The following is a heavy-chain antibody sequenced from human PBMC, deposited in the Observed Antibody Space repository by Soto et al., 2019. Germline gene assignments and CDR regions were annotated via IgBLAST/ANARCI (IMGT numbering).Heavy chain of an antibody. Sequence: QVQLVQSGAEVKAPGDSVRVSCEASGYTFTAYYIHCVRQSPGQGLEWMGWINTKFGDTTYAQDFQGRVSMTRDMSISTVYLELSRLTSDDTAIYYCARNIDYYYGPGSGNGHGFWGQGTTVTVFS. CDR2: INTKFGDT. J-gene: IGHJ6*02. CDR1: GYTFTAYY. CDR3: ARNIDYYYGPGSGNGHGF. V-gene: IGHV1-2*02. D-gene: IGHD3-10*01.